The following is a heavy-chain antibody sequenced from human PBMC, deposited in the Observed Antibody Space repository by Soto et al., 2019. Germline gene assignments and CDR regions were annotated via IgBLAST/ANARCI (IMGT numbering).Heavy chain of an antibody. Sequence: QLQLQESGPGLVKPSETLSLTCTVSGGSVSSTSDYWGWIRQPPGEGLEWIGSSYHDGATSYNPSLKSRVTISVDTSKNQFSLQLSSVTAADTAVYYCATRLWSRYYADYWGQGTLVTVPS. CDR2: SYHDGAT. CDR1: GGSVSSTSDY. V-gene: IGHV4-39*01. J-gene: IGHJ4*02. D-gene: IGHD3-3*01. CDR3: ATRLWSRYYADY.